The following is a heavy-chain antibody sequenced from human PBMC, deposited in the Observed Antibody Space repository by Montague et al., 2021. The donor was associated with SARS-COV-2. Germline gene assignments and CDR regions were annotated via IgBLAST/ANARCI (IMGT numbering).Heavy chain of an antibody. CDR2: VSWNSGTI. V-gene: IGHV3-9*01. CDR1: GFTFGDYA. D-gene: IGHD6-19*01. Sequence: SLRLSCAASGFTFGDYAMHWVRQAPGKGLEWVSGVSWNSGTIGYADPVKGRFTISRDNAKNSLYLQMNSLRAEVTALYFCAKVAVTKPPYYFDYWGQGTLVTVSS. J-gene: IGHJ4*02. CDR3: AKVAVTKPPYYFDY.